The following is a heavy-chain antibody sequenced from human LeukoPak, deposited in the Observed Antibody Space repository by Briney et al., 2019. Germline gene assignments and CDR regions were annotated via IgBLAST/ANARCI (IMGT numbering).Heavy chain of an antibody. Sequence: GGSLRLSCAASGFTFSGYAMSWVRQAPGKGLAWVSAISGSGGSTFYADSVKGRFTISRDNSKNTLYLQMNSLRADDTAVYYCAAMRPIYGDDGLYFDYWGQGTLVTVSS. CDR1: GFTFSGYA. J-gene: IGHJ4*02. D-gene: IGHD4-17*01. CDR2: ISGSGGST. CDR3: AAMRPIYGDDGLYFDY. V-gene: IGHV3-23*01.